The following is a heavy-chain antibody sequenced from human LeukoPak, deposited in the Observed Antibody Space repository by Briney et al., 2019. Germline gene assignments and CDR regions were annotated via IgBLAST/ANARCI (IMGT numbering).Heavy chain of an antibody. D-gene: IGHD3-22*01. J-gene: IGHJ4*02. CDR2: ISWNSGSI. V-gene: IGHV3-9*01. CDR1: GFTFDDYA. CDR3: AKDHTYYYGSRDSWVDY. Sequence: GRSLRLSCAASGFTFDDYAMHWVRQAPGKGLEWVSGISWNSGSIGYADSVKGRFTISRDNAKNSLYLQMNSLRAEDTALYYCAKDHTYYYGSRDSWVDYWGQGTLVTVSS.